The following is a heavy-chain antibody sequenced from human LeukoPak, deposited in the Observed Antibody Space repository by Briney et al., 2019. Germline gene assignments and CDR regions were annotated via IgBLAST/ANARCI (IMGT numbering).Heavy chain of an antibody. CDR1: GFTFRTYL. Sequence: PGGSLRLSCAASGFTFRTYLMHWVRQAPGKGLVWVSRINGDGSSTTYADSVKGRFTISRDNAKNTLYLQMNSLRAEDTAVYYCARDQGYQLFDPWGQGTLVTVSS. D-gene: IGHD2-2*01. J-gene: IGHJ5*02. CDR3: ARDQGYQLFDP. CDR2: INGDGSST. V-gene: IGHV3-74*01.